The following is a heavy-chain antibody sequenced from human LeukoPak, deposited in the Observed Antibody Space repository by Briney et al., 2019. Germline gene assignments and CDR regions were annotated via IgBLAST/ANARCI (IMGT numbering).Heavy chain of an antibody. CDR2: IKSKTDGGTT. CDR3: TTDRGGWYYFDY. CDR1: GFTFSNAW. V-gene: IGHV3-15*01. J-gene: IGHJ4*02. Sequence: GGSLRLSCAASGFTFSNAWMSWVRQAPGKGLEWVGRIKSKTDGGTTDYAAPVKGRFTISRDDPKNTLYLQMNSLKTEDTAVYYCTTDRGGWYYFDYWGQGTLVTVSS. D-gene: IGHD6-19*01.